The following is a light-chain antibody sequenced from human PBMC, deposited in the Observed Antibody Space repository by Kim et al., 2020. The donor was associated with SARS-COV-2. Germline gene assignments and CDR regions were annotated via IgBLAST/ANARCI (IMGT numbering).Light chain of an antibody. CDR2: GAS. J-gene: IGKJ1*01. CDR1: QSISSSY. Sequence: PGGRATLSCRASQSISSSYLAWYQQRPGQAPRLLIYGASSRATGIPDRFSGSGSGADFTLTISRLEPEDFAVYYCQHYSSSPPWTFGQGTRVDIK. V-gene: IGKV3-20*01. CDR3: QHYSSSPPWT.